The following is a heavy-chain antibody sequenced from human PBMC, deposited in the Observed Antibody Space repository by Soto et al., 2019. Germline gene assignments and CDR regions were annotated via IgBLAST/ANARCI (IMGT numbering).Heavy chain of an antibody. J-gene: IGHJ6*02. D-gene: IGHD2-2*01. Sequence: SVKVSCKASGGTFSSYAISWVRQAPGQGLEWMGGIIPIFGTANYAQKFQGRVTITADESTSTAYMELSSLRSEDTAVYYCARSVSFRYQLLKRGMDVWGQGTTVTVSS. CDR1: GGTFSSYA. V-gene: IGHV1-69*13. CDR3: ARSVSFRYQLLKRGMDV. CDR2: IIPIFGTA.